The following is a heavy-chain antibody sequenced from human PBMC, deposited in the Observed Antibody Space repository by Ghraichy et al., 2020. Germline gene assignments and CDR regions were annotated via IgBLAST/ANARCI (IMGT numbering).Heavy chain of an antibody. V-gene: IGHV3-7*01. Sequence: GGSLRLSCAASEFTFSSYWMSWVRQAPGKGLEWVANIKQDGSEKYYVDSVKGRFTISRDNAKNSLYLQMNSLRAEDTAVYYCARLVGYSSGYYPYYYYYYYMDVWGKGTTVTVSS. J-gene: IGHJ6*03. D-gene: IGHD3-22*01. CDR2: IKQDGSEK. CDR1: EFTFSSYW. CDR3: ARLVGYSSGYYPYYYYYYYMDV.